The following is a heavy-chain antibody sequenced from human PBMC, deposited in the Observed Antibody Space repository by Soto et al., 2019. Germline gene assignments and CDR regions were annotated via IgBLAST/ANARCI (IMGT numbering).Heavy chain of an antibody. CDR2: IDHSGST. CDR3: ERRDGYLRFDH. Sequence: SETLSLTCVAYGGSFSDYYWSWIRQPPGKGLEWIGEIDHSGSTNYNPSLKSRVTISVDTSKNRFSLKLSSVTAADTAVYYCERRDGYLRFDHWGLGTLVTVSS. CDR1: GGSFSDYY. D-gene: IGHD5-12*01. J-gene: IGHJ4*02. V-gene: IGHV4-34*01.